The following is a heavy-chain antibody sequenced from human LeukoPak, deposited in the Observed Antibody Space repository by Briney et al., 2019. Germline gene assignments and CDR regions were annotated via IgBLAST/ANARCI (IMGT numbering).Heavy chain of an antibody. CDR1: GGSFSGYY. CDR2: INHSGST. J-gene: IGHJ4*02. Sequence: SETLSLTCAVYGGSFSGYYWSWIRQPPGKGLEWIGEINHSGSTNYNPSLKSRVTISVDTSKNQFSLKLNSVTAADTAVYYCARLCSGGSCYTLYYFDYWGQGTLVTVSS. D-gene: IGHD2-15*01. CDR3: ARLCSGGSCYTLYYFDY. V-gene: IGHV4-34*01.